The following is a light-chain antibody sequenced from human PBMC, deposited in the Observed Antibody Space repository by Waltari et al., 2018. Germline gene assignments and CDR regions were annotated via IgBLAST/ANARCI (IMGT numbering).Light chain of an antibody. V-gene: IGKV1-12*01. J-gene: IGKJ1*01. CDR1: QDIGSS. Sequence: EIQMTQSPSSVFASVGDRVAITCRATQDIGSSLVWYQQKPGQGPNLLIYAASNLQSGVPSWFSGSGSGTDFTLTINSLQPEDFATYYCQQGHSVPPTFGQGTRVEIK. CDR2: AAS. CDR3: QQGHSVPPT.